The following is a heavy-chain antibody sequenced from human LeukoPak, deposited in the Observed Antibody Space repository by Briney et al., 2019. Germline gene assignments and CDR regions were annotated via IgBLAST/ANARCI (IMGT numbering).Heavy chain of an antibody. V-gene: IGHV4-34*01. J-gene: IGHJ4*02. D-gene: IGHD6-6*01. CDR1: GESFSDYY. CDR3: AGAGFALAPHRGTPFDY. Sequence: SETLSLTCAVYGESFSDYYWSWIRQPPGKGLEWIGEINHSGSTNYSPSLKSRVTISVNTSKNQFSLKLTSVTAADTAVYYCAGAGFALAPHRGTPFDYWGQGILVTVSS. CDR2: INHSGST.